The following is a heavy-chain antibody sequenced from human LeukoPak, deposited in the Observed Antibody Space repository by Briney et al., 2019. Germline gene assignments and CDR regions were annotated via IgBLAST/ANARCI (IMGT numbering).Heavy chain of an antibody. Sequence: ASVKVSCKASGYTFTSYYIHWVRQAPGQGLEWMGIINPSGGTTNYAQKFQGRVTMTRDTSTSTVYMELSSLRAEDAAVYYCARGGGGGNPFDYWGQGTLVTVSS. D-gene: IGHD4-23*01. J-gene: IGHJ4*02. CDR3: ARGGGGGNPFDY. CDR1: GYTFTSYY. CDR2: INPSGGTT. V-gene: IGHV1-46*01.